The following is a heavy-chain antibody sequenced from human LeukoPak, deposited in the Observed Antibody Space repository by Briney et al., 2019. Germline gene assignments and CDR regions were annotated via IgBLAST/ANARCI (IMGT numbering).Heavy chain of an antibody. CDR2: ISNSGGNT. J-gene: IGHJ2*01. Sequence: GGSLRLSCAASAFPISGHGMTWVRQAPGKGLEWVSGISNSGGNTYYADSVKDRFTISRDSSKNTVHLQMNSLRAEDTAIYYCTRVVGMAAAGLRYWHFDVWARGNLVTVSS. D-gene: IGHD6-25*01. CDR3: TRVVGMAAAGLRYWHFDV. CDR1: AFPISGHG. V-gene: IGHV3-23*01.